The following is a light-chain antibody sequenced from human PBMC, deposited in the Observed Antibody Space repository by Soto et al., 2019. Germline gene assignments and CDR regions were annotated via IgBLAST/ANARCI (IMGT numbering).Light chain of an antibody. CDR2: DVS. CDR3: SSYTSSSTLVV. Sequence: QLVLTQPASVSGSPGQSITISCTGTSSDVGGYNYVSWYQQHPGKAPKLMIYDVSNRHSGVSNRFSGSKSGNTASLTISGLQAGDEADYYCSSYTSSSTLVVFGGGTQLTVL. V-gene: IGLV2-14*01. CDR1: SSDVGGYNY. J-gene: IGLJ2*01.